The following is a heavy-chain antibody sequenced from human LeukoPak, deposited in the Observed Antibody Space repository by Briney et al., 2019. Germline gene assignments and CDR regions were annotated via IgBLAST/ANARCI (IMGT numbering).Heavy chain of an antibody. V-gene: IGHV3-48*02. Sequence: GGSLRLSCAASGFTFSTYGINWVRQAPGKGLEWVSHIYSSDTTYADSVKSRFTISRDNAKNSLYLQMNSLRDEDTAVYYCARDLHYAFDIWGQGTMVTASS. D-gene: IGHD3-10*01. CDR2: IYSSDTT. J-gene: IGHJ3*02. CDR3: ARDLHYAFDI. CDR1: GFTFSTYG.